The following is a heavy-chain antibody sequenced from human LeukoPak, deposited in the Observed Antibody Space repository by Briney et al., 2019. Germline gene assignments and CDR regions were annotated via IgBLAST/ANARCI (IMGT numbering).Heavy chain of an antibody. CDR2: INPSGGST. V-gene: IGHV1-46*01. CDR1: GYTFTSYY. D-gene: IGHD2-2*01. Sequence: GAPVKVSCKASGYTFTSYYMHWVRQAPGQGLEWMGIINPSGGSTSYAQKFQGRVTMTRDMSTSTVYMELSSLRSEDTAVYYCARDAGLERSSTSCLDYWGQGTLVTVSS. CDR3: ARDAGLERSSTSCLDY. J-gene: IGHJ4*02.